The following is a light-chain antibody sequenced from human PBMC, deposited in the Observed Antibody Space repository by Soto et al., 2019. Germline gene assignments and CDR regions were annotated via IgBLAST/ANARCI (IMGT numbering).Light chain of an antibody. CDR1: QSVSSY. V-gene: IGKV3-20*01. Sequence: EIVLTQSPGTLSLSPGERATLSCRASQSVSSYLAWYQQKPGQAPRLLIYDASTRATGIPDRFSGSGSGTDFTLTISRLEPEDFAVYYCQQYGSSPRPFGQGNKLEIK. J-gene: IGKJ2*01. CDR2: DAS. CDR3: QQYGSSPRP.